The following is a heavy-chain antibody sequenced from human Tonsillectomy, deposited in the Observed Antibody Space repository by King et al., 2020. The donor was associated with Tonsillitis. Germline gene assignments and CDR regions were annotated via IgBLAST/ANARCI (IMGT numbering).Heavy chain of an antibody. J-gene: IGHJ3*02. CDR1: GGSISSYY. CDR3: ARDIGYYHSSGYENGDAFDI. V-gene: IGHV4-59*01. CDR2: IFYSGST. Sequence: QLQESGPGLVKPSETLSLTCTVSGGSISSYYWSWIRQPPGKGLEWIGYIFYSGSTNYNPSLKSRVTISVDTSKNQFSLKLSSVTAADTAVYYCARDIGYYHSSGYENGDAFDIWGQGTVVTVSS. D-gene: IGHD3-22*01.